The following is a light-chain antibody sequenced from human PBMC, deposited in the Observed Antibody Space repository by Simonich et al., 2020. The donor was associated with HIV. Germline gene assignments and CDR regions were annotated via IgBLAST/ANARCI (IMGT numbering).Light chain of an antibody. J-gene: IGLJ3*02. V-gene: IGLV1-40*01. Sequence: QSVLTQPPSVSGAPGQRVTISCTGSSSNLGGGFDVHWYQQLPGTAPKLLIYGNSNRPSGVPDRFSGSTSGNTASLTITGAQAEDEADYYCSSRDISGNHRVFGGGTKLTVL. CDR1: SSNLGGGFD. CDR3: SSRDISGNHRV. CDR2: GNS.